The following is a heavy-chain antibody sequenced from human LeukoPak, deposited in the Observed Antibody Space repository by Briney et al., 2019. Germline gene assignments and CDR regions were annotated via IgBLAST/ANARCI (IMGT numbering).Heavy chain of an antibody. CDR3: ARDVAVAGSHWFDP. CDR1: GGSISSSSYY. Sequence: PSETLSLTCTVSGGSISSSSYYWGWIRQPPGKGLEWIGSIYYSGSTYYNPSLKSRVTISVDTSKNQFSLKLSSVTAADTAVYYCARDVAVAGSHWFDPWGQGTLVTVSS. CDR2: IYYSGST. D-gene: IGHD6-19*01. J-gene: IGHJ5*02. V-gene: IGHV4-39*02.